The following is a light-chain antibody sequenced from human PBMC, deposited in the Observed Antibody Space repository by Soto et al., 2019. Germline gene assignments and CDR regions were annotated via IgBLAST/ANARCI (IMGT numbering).Light chain of an antibody. CDR3: QHSTTWT. Sequence: DIQRTQSPSSLSASVGDRVTLTCRASQGISTYLKWYQQKPGKAPKLLIYAASSLQSGVTSSFSGSGSETDFTLTIRSLQPEDFATYSCQHSTTWTFGQGTKVDI. V-gene: IGKV1-39*01. CDR2: AAS. CDR1: QGISTY. J-gene: IGKJ1*01.